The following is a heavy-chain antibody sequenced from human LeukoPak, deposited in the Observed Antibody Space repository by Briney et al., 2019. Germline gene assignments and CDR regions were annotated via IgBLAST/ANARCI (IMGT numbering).Heavy chain of an antibody. D-gene: IGHD1-26*01. Sequence: SETLSLTCTVSGGSISSYYWSWIRQPARKGLEWIGRIYTSGSTNYNPSLKSRVTMSVDTSKNQFSLKLSSVTAADTAVYYCARDGVSGSYPYYFDYWGQGTLVTVSS. CDR2: IYTSGST. J-gene: IGHJ4*02. CDR3: ARDGVSGSYPYYFDY. CDR1: GGSISSYY. V-gene: IGHV4-4*07.